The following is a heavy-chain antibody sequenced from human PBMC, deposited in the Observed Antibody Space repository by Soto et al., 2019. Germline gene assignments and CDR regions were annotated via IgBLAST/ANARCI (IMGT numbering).Heavy chain of an antibody. CDR1: GFSFSSYW. V-gene: IGHV3-7*01. CDR2: MYQGGSEI. CDR3: ARDRGYCTFDN. D-gene: IGHD3-3*01. J-gene: IGHJ3*02. Sequence: GGSLRLSCGASGFSFSSYWMSWVRQAPGKGLEWVANMYQGGSEINYVDSVRGRFTISRDNAKNLLYLQLNSLRVEDTAVYHWARDRGYCTFDNWGQGTMVTVSS.